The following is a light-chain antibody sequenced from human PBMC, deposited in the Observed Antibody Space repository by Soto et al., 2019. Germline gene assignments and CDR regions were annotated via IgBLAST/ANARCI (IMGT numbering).Light chain of an antibody. Sequence: QSVLTQPASVSGSPGQSITISCTGTSSDVGGYNYVSWYQQHPGKAPKLMIYEVSNRPSGVSNRFSGSKSGNTASLTISGLQVEDEAEYYCGSYTGSITYVFGTGTKVTVL. V-gene: IGLV2-14*01. J-gene: IGLJ1*01. CDR2: EVS. CDR3: GSYTGSITYV. CDR1: SSDVGGYNY.